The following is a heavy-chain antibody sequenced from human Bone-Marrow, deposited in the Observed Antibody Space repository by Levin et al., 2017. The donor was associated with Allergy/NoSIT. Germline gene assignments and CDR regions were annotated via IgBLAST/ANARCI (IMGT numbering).Heavy chain of an antibody. CDR1: GGSFSGYY. CDR2: INHSGST. J-gene: IGHJ4*02. V-gene: IGHV4-34*01. Sequence: ESLKISCAVYGGSFSGYYWSWIRQPPGKGLEWIGEINHSGSTNYNPSLKSRVTISVDTSKNQFSLKLSSVTAADTAVYYCARGGRVRCPPGYWGQGTLVTVSS. D-gene: IGHD4-17*01. CDR3: ARGGRVRCPPGY.